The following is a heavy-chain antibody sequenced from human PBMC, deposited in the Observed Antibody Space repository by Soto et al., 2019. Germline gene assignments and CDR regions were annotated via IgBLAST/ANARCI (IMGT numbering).Heavy chain of an antibody. V-gene: IGHV4-30-4*01. D-gene: IGHD6-6*01. CDR1: GGSISSGDYY. CDR2: IYHSGST. J-gene: IGHJ5*02. Sequence: QVQLQESGPGLVKPSQTLSLTCTVSGGSISSGDYYWSWIRQPPGKGLEWIGYIYHSGSTYHNPSLKSRVXXXAXPSKNQFSLKLSSVTAADTAVYYCASERPDGARLDPWGQGTLVTVSS. CDR3: ASERPDGARLDP.